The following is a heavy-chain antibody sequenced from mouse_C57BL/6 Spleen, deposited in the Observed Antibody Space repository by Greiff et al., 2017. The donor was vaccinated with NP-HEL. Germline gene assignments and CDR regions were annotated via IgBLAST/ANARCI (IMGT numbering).Heavy chain of an antibody. CDR1: GYTFTSYW. D-gene: IGHD4-1*01. V-gene: IGHV1-50*01. CDR3: ARGDGGTGYFDD. J-gene: IGHJ2*01. Sequence: VQLQQPGAELVKPGASVKLSCKASGYTFTSYWMQWVKQRPGQGLEWIGEIDPSDSYTNYNQKFKGKATLTVDTSSSTAYMQLSSLTSEDSAVYYCARGDGGTGYFDDWGQGTTLTVSS. CDR2: IDPSDSYT.